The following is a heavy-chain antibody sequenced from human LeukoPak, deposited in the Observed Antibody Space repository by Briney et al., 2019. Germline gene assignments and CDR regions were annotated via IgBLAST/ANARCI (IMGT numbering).Heavy chain of an antibody. CDR1: GITLSNYG. V-gene: IGHV3-23*01. CDR2: ISDSGGRT. D-gene: IGHD3-22*01. CDR3: AKRGVVIRVILVGFHKEAYYFDS. Sequence: GGPLRLSCAVSGITLSNYGMSWVRQAPGKGLEWVAGISDSGGRTNYADSAKGRFTISRDNPKNTIYLQMNSLRAEDTAVYFCAKRGVVIRVILVGFHKEAYYFDSWGQGALVTVSS. J-gene: IGHJ4*02.